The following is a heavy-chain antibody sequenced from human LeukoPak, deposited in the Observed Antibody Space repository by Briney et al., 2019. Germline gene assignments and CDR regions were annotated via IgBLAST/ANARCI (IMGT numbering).Heavy chain of an antibody. V-gene: IGHV4-4*02. CDR3: AREGGDRYGQVDT. J-gene: IGHJ5*02. CDR1: GGSISSSNW. D-gene: IGHD2-21*02. Sequence: KASETLSLTCAVSGGSISSSNWWSWVRQPPGKGLEWVGEIHHSGSTNYNPSLKSRVTVSVDKYKNQFSLILTSVTAADTAVYYCAREGGDRYGQVDTWGQGTLVTVSS. CDR2: IHHSGST.